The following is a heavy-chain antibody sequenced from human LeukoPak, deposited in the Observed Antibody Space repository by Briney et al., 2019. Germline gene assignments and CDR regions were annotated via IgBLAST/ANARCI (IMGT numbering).Heavy chain of an antibody. Sequence: SETLSLTCAVSGYSISSGRYWAWIRQPPGKGLEWIGSIYHSGSTYYNPSLKSRVTISVDTSKNQFSLNLRSVTAADTAVYYCARSLSTAGIDYWGQGTLVTVSS. CDR3: ARSLSTAGIDY. V-gene: IGHV4-38-2*01. CDR2: IYHSGST. CDR1: GYSISSGRY. J-gene: IGHJ4*02. D-gene: IGHD2-2*01.